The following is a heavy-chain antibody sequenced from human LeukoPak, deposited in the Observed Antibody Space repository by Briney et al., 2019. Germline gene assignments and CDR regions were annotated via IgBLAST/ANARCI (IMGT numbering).Heavy chain of an antibody. CDR3: ARVYRNVVGAVHDAFDI. V-gene: IGHV3-20*04. Sequence: GGSLRLSCAASGFTFGDYGMSWVRQAPGKGLEWVSGINWNGGSTGYADSVKGRFTISRDHDKNSLYLQMNSLRAEDTALYYCARVYRNVVGAVHDAFDIWGQGTMVTVSS. CDR1: GFTFGDYG. CDR2: INWNGGST. D-gene: IGHD2-15*01. J-gene: IGHJ3*02.